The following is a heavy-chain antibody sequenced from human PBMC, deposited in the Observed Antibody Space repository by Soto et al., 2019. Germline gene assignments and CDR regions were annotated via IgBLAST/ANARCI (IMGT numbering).Heavy chain of an antibody. D-gene: IGHD3-10*01. Sequence: QVQLVESGGGVVQPGRSLRLSCAASGFTFSNYGMHWVRQAPGKGLEWVAVIWYDGTNKYYADSVKSRFTISRDNSMNTRYLQMSSLRPAATALSCCARGDVSGRAEWRLGTLVTV. CDR2: IWYDGTNK. CDR1: GFTFSNYG. CDR3: ARGDVSGRAE. J-gene: IGHJ4*02. V-gene: IGHV3-33*01.